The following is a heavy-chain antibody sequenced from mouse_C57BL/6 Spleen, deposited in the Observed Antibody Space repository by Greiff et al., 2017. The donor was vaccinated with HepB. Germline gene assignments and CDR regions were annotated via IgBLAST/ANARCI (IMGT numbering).Heavy chain of an antibody. V-gene: IGHV1-72*01. J-gene: IGHJ3*01. Sequence: VQLQQPGAELVKPGASVKLSCKASGYTFTSYWMHWVNQRPGRGLEWIGRIDPNSGGTKYNEKFKSKATLTVDKPSSTAYMQLSSLTSEDSAVYYCAKDAPLWDWGFAYWGQGTLVTVSA. D-gene: IGHD4-1*01. CDR3: AKDAPLWDWGFAY. CDR2: IDPNSGGT. CDR1: GYTFTSYW.